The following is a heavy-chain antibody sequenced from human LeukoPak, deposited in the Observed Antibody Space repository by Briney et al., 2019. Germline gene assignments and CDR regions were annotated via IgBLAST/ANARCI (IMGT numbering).Heavy chain of an antibody. V-gene: IGHV3-30*18. CDR2: ISYDGSNK. J-gene: IGHJ4*02. D-gene: IGHD3-10*01. CDR1: GFTFSSYG. CDR3: AKDSLGNFGEFSYFDY. Sequence: GGSLRLSCAASGFTFSSYGMHWVRQAPGKGLEWVAVISYDGSNKYYADSVKGRFTISRDNSKNTLYLQMNSLRAEDTAVYYCAKDSLGNFGEFSYFDYWGQGTLVTVSS.